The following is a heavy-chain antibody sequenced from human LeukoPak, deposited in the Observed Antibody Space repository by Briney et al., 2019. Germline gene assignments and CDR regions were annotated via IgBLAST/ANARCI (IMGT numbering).Heavy chain of an antibody. J-gene: IGHJ5*02. CDR3: ARGLCRSSHYDFWSGYSCPNWFDP. CDR2: IYTSGST. CDR1: GGSISSYY. Sequence: NPSETLSLTCTVSGGSISSYYWSWIRQPAGKGLEWIGRIYTSGSTNYNPSLKSRVTMSVDTSKNQFSLKLSSVTAADTAVYYCARGLCRSSHYDFWSGYSCPNWFDPWGQGTRVTVSS. D-gene: IGHD3-3*01. V-gene: IGHV4-4*07.